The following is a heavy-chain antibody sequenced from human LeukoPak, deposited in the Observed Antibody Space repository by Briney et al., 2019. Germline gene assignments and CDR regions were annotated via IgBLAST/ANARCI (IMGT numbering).Heavy chain of an antibody. J-gene: IGHJ4*02. CDR2: IGIPGDT. CDR3: ARGLEY. V-gene: IGHV3-13*01. CDR1: GFTFSGYD. Sequence: GGSLRLSCAASGFTFSGYDMHWLRQATGKGLEWVSGIGIPGDTYYPGSVKGRFTISRDNAKNSLYLQMNSLRAEDTAVYYCARGLEYWGQGTLVTVSP.